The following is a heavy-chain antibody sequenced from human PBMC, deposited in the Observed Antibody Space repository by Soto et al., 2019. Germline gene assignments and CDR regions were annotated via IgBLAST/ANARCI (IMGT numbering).Heavy chain of an antibody. CDR1: GFTFSTYA. CDR3: AKILLQYNYGGFDY. V-gene: IGHV3-23*01. J-gene: IGHJ4*02. Sequence: DVQLLESGGGLVQPGGSLRLSCAASGFTFSTYAMSWVRQAPGTGLEWVSTISGSGGSAYYSDSVKGRFTISRDNSKNTLYLQMNSLRAEDTAVYYCAKILLQYNYGGFDYWGQGTLVTVSS. CDR2: ISGSGGSA. D-gene: IGHD5-18*01.